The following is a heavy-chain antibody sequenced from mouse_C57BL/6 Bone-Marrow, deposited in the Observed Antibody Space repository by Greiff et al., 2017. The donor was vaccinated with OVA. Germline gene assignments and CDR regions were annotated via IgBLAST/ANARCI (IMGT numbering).Heavy chain of an antibody. CDR2: ISNLAYSI. V-gene: IGHV5-15*01. J-gene: IGHJ1*03. Sequence: EVKVVESGGGLVQPGGSLKLSCAASGFTFSDYGMAWVRQAPRKGPEWVAFISNLAYSIYYADTVTGRFTISRENAKNTLCLEMSSLRSEDTAMYYCARRVITTVVADWYFDVWGTGTTVTVSS. CDR3: ARRVITTVVADWYFDV. D-gene: IGHD1-1*01. CDR1: GFTFSDYG.